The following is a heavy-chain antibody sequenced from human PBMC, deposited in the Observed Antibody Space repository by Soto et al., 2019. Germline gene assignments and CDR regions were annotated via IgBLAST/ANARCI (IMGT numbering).Heavy chain of an antibody. D-gene: IGHD2-15*01. CDR3: ARDFGGYCSGGSCYHFDY. J-gene: IGHJ4*02. CDR1: GGSFSGYY. CDR2: INHSGST. Sequence: QVQLQQWGAGLLKPSETLSLTCAVYGGSFSGYYWSWIRQPPGKGLEWIGEINHSGSTNYNPSLKSRVTISVDTSKNQFSLKLSSVTAADTVVYYCARDFGGYCSGGSCYHFDYWGQGTLVTVSS. V-gene: IGHV4-34*01.